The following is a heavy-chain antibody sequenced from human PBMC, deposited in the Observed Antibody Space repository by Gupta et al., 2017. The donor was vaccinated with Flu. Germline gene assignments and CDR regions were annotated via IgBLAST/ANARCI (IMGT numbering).Heavy chain of an antibody. CDR2: IYTSGST. CDR3: ARSECSGGSCYSPY. J-gene: IGHJ4*02. CDR1: GGSISSGSYY. V-gene: IGHV4-61*02. D-gene: IGHD2-15*01. Sequence: QVQLQESGPGLVKPSQTLSLTCTVSGGSISSGSYYWIWIRQPAGKGLEWIGRIYTSGSTNYNPSLKSRVTISVDTSKNQFSLKLSSVTAADTAVYYCARSECSGGSCYSPYWGQGTLVTVSS.